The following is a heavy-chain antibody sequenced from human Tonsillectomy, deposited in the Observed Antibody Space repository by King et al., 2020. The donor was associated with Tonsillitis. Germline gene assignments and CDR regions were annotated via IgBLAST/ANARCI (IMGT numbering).Heavy chain of an antibody. Sequence: VQLVESGGGLVQPGGSLRLACAASGFTFSNYWMCWVRQAPGKGLEWVANIKRDGGEKPYVDSGKGRFTISRDNAKNPLFLPMNSLRAEDTAVYFCTRDSLAGTRDQSRYWGQGTLVTVSS. CDR3: TRDSLAGTRDQSRY. CDR2: IKRDGGEK. V-gene: IGHV3-7*01. J-gene: IGHJ4*02. CDR1: GFTFSNYW. D-gene: IGHD1-7*01.